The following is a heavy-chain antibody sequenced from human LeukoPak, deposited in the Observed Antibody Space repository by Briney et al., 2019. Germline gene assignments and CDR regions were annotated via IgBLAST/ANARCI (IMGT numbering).Heavy chain of an antibody. V-gene: IGHV3-21*01. CDR1: GFTYSSYS. Sequence: PGGSLRLSCAASGFTYSSYSMNWVRQAPGKGLEWVSSISSSSSYIYYADSVKGRFTISRDNAKNSLYLQMNSLRAEDTAVYYCARDLSRTIFRVFRTRRGNAFDIWGQGTMVTVSS. J-gene: IGHJ3*02. D-gene: IGHD3-3*01. CDR3: ARDLSRTIFRVFRTRRGNAFDI. CDR2: ISSSSSYI.